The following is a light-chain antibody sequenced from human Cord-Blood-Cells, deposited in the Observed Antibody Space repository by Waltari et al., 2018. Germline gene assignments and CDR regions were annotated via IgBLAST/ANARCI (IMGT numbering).Light chain of an antibody. CDR3: SSYTSSSTLV. J-gene: IGLJ2*01. CDR2: DVS. V-gene: IGLV2-14*01. CDR1: SSDVGGYNY. Sequence: QSALTQPASVSGSPGQSITISCTGNSSDVGGYNYVSQYPQHPSKAPKLMIYDVSNRPSGVSNRFSGSKSGNTASLTISGLQAEDEADYYCSSYTSSSTLVFGGGTKLTVL.